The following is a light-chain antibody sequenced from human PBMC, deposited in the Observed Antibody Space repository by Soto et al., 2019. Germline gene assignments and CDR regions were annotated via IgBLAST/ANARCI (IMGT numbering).Light chain of an antibody. CDR2: GNT. V-gene: IGLV1-40*01. J-gene: IGLJ2*01. CDR3: QSYDSSLSGSI. CDR1: SSNIGADYD. Sequence: QAVVTQPPSVSGAPGQRVTISCTGSSSNIGADYDVHWYQQLPGTAPKLLIYGNTNRPSGVPDRFSGSKSGTSASLAITWLQAEDEADYYCQSYDSSLSGSIFGGGTKVTVL.